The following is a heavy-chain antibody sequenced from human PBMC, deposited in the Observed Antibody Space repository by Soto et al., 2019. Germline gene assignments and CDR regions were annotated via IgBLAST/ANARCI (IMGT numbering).Heavy chain of an antibody. Sequence: ASVKVSCKVSGYTLTELSMHWVRQAPGKGLEWMGGFDPEDGETIYAQKFQGRVTMTEDTSTDTAYMELSSLRSEDTAVYYCATVPIRRYSGYDYRAPFDYWGQGTLVTVSS. CDR3: ATVPIRRYSGYDYRAPFDY. CDR1: GYTLTELS. V-gene: IGHV1-24*01. CDR2: FDPEDGET. D-gene: IGHD5-12*01. J-gene: IGHJ4*02.